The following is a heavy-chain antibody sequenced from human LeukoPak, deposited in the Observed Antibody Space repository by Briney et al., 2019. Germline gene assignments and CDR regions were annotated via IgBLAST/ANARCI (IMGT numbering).Heavy chain of an antibody. CDR3: AKDKWELLPSWFDP. CDR1: GFTFSSYG. D-gene: IGHD1-26*01. V-gene: IGHV3-30*18. CDR2: ISYDGSNK. J-gene: IGHJ5*02. Sequence: GGSLRLSCAASGFTFSSYGTHWVRQAPGKGLEWGAVISYDGSNKYYADYVKGRFTIYRDNSKNTLYLQMNSLRAEDTAVYYCAKDKWELLPSWFDPWGQGTLVTVSS.